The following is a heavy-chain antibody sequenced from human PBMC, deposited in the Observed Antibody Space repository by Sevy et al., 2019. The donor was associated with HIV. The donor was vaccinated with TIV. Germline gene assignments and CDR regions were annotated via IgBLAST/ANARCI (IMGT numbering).Heavy chain of an antibody. CDR1: GFIFGSHA. CDR2: ISYDGSHK. J-gene: IGHJ4*02. D-gene: IGHD6-13*01. V-gene: IGHV3-30-3*01. Sequence: GGSLRLSCAASGFIFGSHAMNWVRQAPGKGLEWVAVISYDGSHKYYADSVKGRFTISRDSSKNTLYLQMHSLRTDDTAVYYCARDPGSSWSSFDYWGQGTLVTVSS. CDR3: ARDPGSSWSSFDY.